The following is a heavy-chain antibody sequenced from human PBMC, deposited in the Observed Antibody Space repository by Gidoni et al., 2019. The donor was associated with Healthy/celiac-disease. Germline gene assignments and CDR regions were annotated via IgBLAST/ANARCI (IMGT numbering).Heavy chain of an antibody. D-gene: IGHD5-18*01. V-gene: IGHV3-33*01. CDR2: IWYDGSNK. CDR1: GFTFSSYG. CDR3: ARPMGTAMVNDAFDI. Sequence: QVQLVESGGGVVQPGRSLRLSCAASGFTFSSYGMHWVRQAPGKGLEWVEVIWYDGSNKYYADSVKGRFTISRDNSKNTLYLQMNSLRAEDTAVYYCARPMGTAMVNDAFDIWGQGTMVTVSS. J-gene: IGHJ3*02.